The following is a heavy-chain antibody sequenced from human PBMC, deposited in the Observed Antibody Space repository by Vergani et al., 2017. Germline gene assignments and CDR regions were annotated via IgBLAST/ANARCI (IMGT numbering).Heavy chain of an antibody. CDR1: GFTFSNFG. CDR2: IGTDVINT. V-gene: IGHV3-30*02. Sequence: QVQLVESAGGVVQPGGSLRLSCAASGFTFSNFGMHWLRQAPGKGLEWMAYIGTDVINTRYRDAVKGRFTVSRDNSKDILYLQMDSLRSEDTALYYCAKYLRDSTDGLPDSWGPGTLVIVSS. D-gene: IGHD2-21*02. CDR3: AKYLRDSTDGLPDS. J-gene: IGHJ4*02.